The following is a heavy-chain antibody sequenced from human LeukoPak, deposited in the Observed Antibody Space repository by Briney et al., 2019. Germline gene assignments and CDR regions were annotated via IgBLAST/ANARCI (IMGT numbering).Heavy chain of an antibody. CDR1: GGSISSYY. V-gene: IGHV4-59*01. Sequence: KPSETLSLTCTVSGGSISSYYWSWIRQPPGKGLEWIGYIYYSGSTNYNPSLKSRVTISVDTSKNQFSLKLSSVTAADTAVYYCAREIAVAGSAFDIWGQGTMVAVSS. CDR3: AREIAVAGSAFDI. J-gene: IGHJ3*02. CDR2: IYYSGST. D-gene: IGHD6-19*01.